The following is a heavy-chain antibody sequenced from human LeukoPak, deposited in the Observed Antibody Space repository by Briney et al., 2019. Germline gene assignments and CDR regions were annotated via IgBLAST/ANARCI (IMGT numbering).Heavy chain of an antibody. Sequence: SETLSLTCAVYGGSFSGNFWSWVRQPPGKGLEWIGEINHRGNTNYNPSLKSRVTISVDTSKNQFSLKLSSVTAADTAVYYCARVPESVGINYFDSWGQGTQATVSS. D-gene: IGHD1-26*01. CDR3: ARVPESVGINYFDS. J-gene: IGHJ4*02. CDR2: INHRGNT. V-gene: IGHV4-34*01. CDR1: GGSFSGNF.